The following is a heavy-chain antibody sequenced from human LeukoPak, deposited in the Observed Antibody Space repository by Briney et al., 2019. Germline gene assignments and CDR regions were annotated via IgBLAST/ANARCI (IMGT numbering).Heavy chain of an antibody. D-gene: IGHD2-21*01. J-gene: IGHJ5*02. CDR1: GGSISSYY. Sequence: SETLSLTCTVSGGSISSYYWSWIRQPPGKGLEWIGYIYYSGSTNYNPSLKGRVTISVDTSKNQFSLRLYSVTAADTAVYYCVRPYCGGECQSKNNWFDPWGQGTLVTVSS. CDR2: IYYSGST. CDR3: VRPYCGGECQSKNNWFDP. V-gene: IGHV4-59*08.